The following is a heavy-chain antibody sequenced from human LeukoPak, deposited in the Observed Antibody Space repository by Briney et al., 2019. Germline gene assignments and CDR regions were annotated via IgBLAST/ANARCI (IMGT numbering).Heavy chain of an antibody. CDR2: VRYDGSNK. Sequence: GGSLRLSCAASGFTFSAYGMHWVRQAPSKGLEWLAFVRYDGSNKYYADSVKGRFTISRDYSRNMLYLQMDSLRAEDTAFYYCAKDYSLYCSSASCYTPFDYWGQGALVTVSS. CDR1: GFTFSAYG. D-gene: IGHD2-2*02. J-gene: IGHJ4*02. CDR3: AKDYSLYCSSASCYTPFDY. V-gene: IGHV3-30*02.